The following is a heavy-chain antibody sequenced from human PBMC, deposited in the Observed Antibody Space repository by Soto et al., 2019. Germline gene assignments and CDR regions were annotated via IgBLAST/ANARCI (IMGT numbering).Heavy chain of an antibody. V-gene: IGHV4-34*01. CDR2: INHSGST. J-gene: IGHJ6*02. D-gene: IGHD6-6*01. CDR3: ASLLTYSSSGSGSYYYYYGMDV. Sequence: KTSETLSLTCAVYGGSFSGYYWSWIRQPPGKGLEWIGEINHSGSTNYNPSLKSRVTISVDTSKNQFSLKLSSVTAADTAVYYCASLLTYSSSGSGSYYYYYGMDVWGQGTTVTVSS. CDR1: GGSFSGYY.